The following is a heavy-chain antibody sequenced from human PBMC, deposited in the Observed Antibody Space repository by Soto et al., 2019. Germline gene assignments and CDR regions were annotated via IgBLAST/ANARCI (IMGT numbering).Heavy chain of an antibody. CDR3: ARASPGMDV. V-gene: IGHV3-7*01. CDR1: QFTFSNYC. J-gene: IGHJ6*02. Sequence: EVQLVESGGDLVQPGGSLRLSCAGSQFTFSNYCMNWVRQAPGKGLEWVANINQDGSEKYYVDSVKGRFTISRDIAKNSLFLQRNSLRADDTAVYYSARASPGMDVWGQGTKVTVSS. CDR2: INQDGSEK.